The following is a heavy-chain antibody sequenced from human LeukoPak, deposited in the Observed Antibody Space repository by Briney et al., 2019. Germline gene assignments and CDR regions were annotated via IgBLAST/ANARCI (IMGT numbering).Heavy chain of an antibody. D-gene: IGHD6-13*01. CDR1: GFTFSSYA. V-gene: IGHV3-64*01. CDR2: ISRNGNST. Sequence: PGGSLRLSCAASGFTFSSYAMHWVRQAPGKGLEYVSAISRNGNSTYYANSVKGRFTISRDNSKNTLYLQMGSLRAEDMAMYYCARRGAAAGTSDYWGQGTLVTVSS. CDR3: ARRGAAAGTSDY. J-gene: IGHJ4*02.